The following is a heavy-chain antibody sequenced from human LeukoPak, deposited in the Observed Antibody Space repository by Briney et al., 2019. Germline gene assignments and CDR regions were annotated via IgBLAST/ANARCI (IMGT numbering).Heavy chain of an antibody. Sequence: ASVKVSCKASGGTFSSYAISWVRQAPGQGLEWMGGIIPIFGTANYAQKFQGRVTITTDESTSTAYKELSSLRSEDTAVYYCARGHPDYDSSGYYCCYFDYWGQGTLVTVSS. CDR3: ARGHPDYDSSGYYCCYFDY. V-gene: IGHV1-69*05. CDR2: IIPIFGTA. J-gene: IGHJ4*02. CDR1: GGTFSSYA. D-gene: IGHD3-22*01.